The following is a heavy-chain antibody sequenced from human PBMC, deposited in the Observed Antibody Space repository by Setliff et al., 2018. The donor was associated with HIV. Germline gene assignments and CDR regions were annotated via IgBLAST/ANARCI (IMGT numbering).Heavy chain of an antibody. D-gene: IGHD6-19*01. CDR3: ARVFTVAGTYYYYYMDV. CDR2: IYYSGRT. J-gene: IGHJ6*03. Sequence: SETLSLTCTASGGSISSGGYYWSWIRQHPGMGLEWIGYIYYSGRTYYNPSLKSRITMSVDTSKNQFSLKLSSVTAADTAVYYCARVFTVAGTYYYYYMDVWGKGTTVTVSS. CDR1: GGSISSGGYY. V-gene: IGHV4-31*03.